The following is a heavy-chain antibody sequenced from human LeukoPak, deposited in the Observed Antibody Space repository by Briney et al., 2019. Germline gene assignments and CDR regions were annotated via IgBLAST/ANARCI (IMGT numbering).Heavy chain of an antibody. J-gene: IGHJ4*02. D-gene: IGHD7-27*01. CDR1: GFTFSTYA. V-gene: IGHV3-23*01. CDR3: AKASHRTGDGETISDYFDY. Sequence: GGSLRLSCAASGFTFSTYAMSWVRQAPGKGLEWVSTITSSDGNTYYTDSVKGRFTISRDNSKNMLYLEMTSLRAEDTAIYYCAKASHRTGDGETISDYFDYWGQGTLVTVSS. CDR2: ITSSDGNT.